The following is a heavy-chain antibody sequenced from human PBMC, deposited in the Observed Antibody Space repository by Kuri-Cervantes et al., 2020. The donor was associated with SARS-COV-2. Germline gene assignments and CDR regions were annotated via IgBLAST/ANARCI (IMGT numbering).Heavy chain of an antibody. CDR3: AKGVYYDFWSGYYDYYYGMDV. CDR2: ISSSSSYI. Sequence: GGSLRLSCAASGFTFSSYSMNWVRQAPGKGLEWVSSISSSSSYIYYADSVKGRFTTSRDNAKNSLYLQMNSLRAEDTAVYYCAKGVYYDFWSGYYDYYYGMDVWGQGTTVTVSS. V-gene: IGHV3-21*04. D-gene: IGHD3-3*01. CDR1: GFTFSSYS. J-gene: IGHJ6*02.